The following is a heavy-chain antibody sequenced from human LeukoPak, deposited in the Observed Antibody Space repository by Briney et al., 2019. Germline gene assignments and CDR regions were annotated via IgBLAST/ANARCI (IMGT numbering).Heavy chain of an antibody. CDR2: ISSSGSTI. V-gene: IGHV3-11*01. J-gene: IGHJ6*02. CDR1: GFTFSDYY. Sequence: GGSLRLSCAASGFTFSDYYMSWIRQAPGKGLEWVSYISSSGSTIYYADSVKGRFTISRDNAKNSLYLQMNSLRAEDTAVYYCARDNYYDSSGYYPPLYGMDVWGQGTTVTVSS. CDR3: ARDNYYDSSGYYPPLYGMDV. D-gene: IGHD3-22*01.